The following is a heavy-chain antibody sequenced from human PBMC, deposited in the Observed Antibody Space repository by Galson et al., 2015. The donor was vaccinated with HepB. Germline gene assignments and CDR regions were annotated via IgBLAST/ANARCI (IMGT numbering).Heavy chain of an antibody. V-gene: IGHV4-59*01. CDR3: ARMRGSSSGWYADSGDAFDI. J-gene: IGHJ3*02. CDR2: IYYSGST. CDR1: GGSISSYY. Sequence: LSLTCTVSGGSISSYYWSWIRQPPGKGLEWIGYIYYSGSTNYNPSLKSRVTISVDTSKNQFSLKLSSVTAADTAVYYCARMRGSSSGWYADSGDAFDIWGQGTMVTVSS. D-gene: IGHD6-19*01.